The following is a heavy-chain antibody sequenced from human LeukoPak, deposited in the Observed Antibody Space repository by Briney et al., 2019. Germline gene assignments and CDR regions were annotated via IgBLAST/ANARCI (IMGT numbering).Heavy chain of an antibody. CDR3: ARGPSAVAGLSR. Sequence: SETLSLTCAVYGGSFSGYYWSWIRQPQGKGLEWIGEINHSGSTNYNSSLKSRVTISVDTSKNQFSLKLSSVTAADTAVYYCARGPSAVAGLSRWGQGTLVTVSS. CDR1: GGSFSGYY. D-gene: IGHD6-19*01. J-gene: IGHJ4*02. CDR2: INHSGST. V-gene: IGHV4-34*01.